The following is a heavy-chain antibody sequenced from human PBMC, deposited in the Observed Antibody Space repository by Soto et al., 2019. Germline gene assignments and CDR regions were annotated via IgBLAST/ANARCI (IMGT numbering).Heavy chain of an antibody. CDR2: INPSGGST. CDR1: GYTFTSYY. CDR3: ARESNRRPRGGDYYYYGMDV. V-gene: IGHV1-46*01. Sequence: GASVKVSCKASGYTFTSYYMHWVRQAPGQGLEWMGIINPSGGSTSYAQKFQGRVTMTRDTSTSTVYMELSSLRPEDTAVYYCARESNRRPRGGDYYYYGMDVWGQGTTVTVSS. J-gene: IGHJ6*02. D-gene: IGHD1-26*01.